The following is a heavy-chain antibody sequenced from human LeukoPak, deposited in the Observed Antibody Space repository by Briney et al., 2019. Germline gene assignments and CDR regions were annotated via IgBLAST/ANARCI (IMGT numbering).Heavy chain of an antibody. CDR3: ARAFTIFGVVTPRSGMDV. D-gene: IGHD3-3*01. CDR2: IIPILGIA. V-gene: IGHV1-69*04. CDR1: GGTFSSYA. J-gene: IGHJ6*02. Sequence: ASVEVSCKASGGTFSSYAISWVRQAPGQGLEWMGRIIPILGIANYAQKFQGRVTITADKSTSTAYMELSSLRSEDTAVYYCARAFTIFGVVTPRSGMDVWGQGTTVTVSS.